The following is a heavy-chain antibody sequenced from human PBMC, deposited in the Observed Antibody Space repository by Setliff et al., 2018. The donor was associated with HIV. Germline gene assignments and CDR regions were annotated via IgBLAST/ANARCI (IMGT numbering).Heavy chain of an antibody. CDR2: IWDDGSNK. CDR3: ARGVRGVIIDWYYFDY. J-gene: IGHJ4*02. Sequence: PGGSLRLSCATSGFGFSRYAMHWVRRAPGKGLEWVAVIWDDGSNKYYADSVKGRFTIFRDNSKNTLYLQMNSLRAEDTAVYYCARGVRGVIIDWYYFDYWGQGTLVTVSS. V-gene: IGHV3-33*01. D-gene: IGHD3-10*01. CDR1: GFGFSRYA.